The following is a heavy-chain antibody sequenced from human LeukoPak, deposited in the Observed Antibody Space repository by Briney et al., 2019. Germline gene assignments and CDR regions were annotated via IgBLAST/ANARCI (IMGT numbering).Heavy chain of an antibody. V-gene: IGHV1-18*01. D-gene: IGHD3-16*01. CDR1: GYTFISDG. Sequence: ASVKVSCKASGYTFISDGINWVRQPHGQGLERMGWISAYNGNTNNAQKLQGRVTMTTDTSTSTAYMELRSLRSDDTAVYYCARDRGPDAFDIWGQGTMVTVSS. J-gene: IGHJ3*02. CDR2: ISAYNGNT. CDR3: ARDRGPDAFDI.